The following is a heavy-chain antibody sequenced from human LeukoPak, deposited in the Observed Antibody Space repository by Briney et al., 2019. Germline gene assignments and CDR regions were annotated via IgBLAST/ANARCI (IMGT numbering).Heavy chain of an antibody. CDR2: IYYSGST. CDR1: GGSISSYY. Sequence: SETLSLTCTVSGGSISSYYWSWIRQPPGKGLEWIGYIYYSGSTNYNPSLKSRVTISVDTSKNQFSLKLSSVTAADTAVYYCARDSGTSYYFDCWGQGTLVTVSS. J-gene: IGHJ4*02. V-gene: IGHV4-59*01. D-gene: IGHD6-25*01. CDR3: ARDSGTSYYFDC.